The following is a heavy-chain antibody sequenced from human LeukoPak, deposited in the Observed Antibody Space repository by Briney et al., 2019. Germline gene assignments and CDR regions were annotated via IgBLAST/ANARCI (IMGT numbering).Heavy chain of an antibody. CDR1: GYSISSSNW. V-gene: IGHV4-4*02. Sequence: SETLSLTCAVSGYSISSSNWWSWVRQPPGKGLEWIGEIYHSGSTNYNPSLKSRVTISVDKSKNQFSLKLSSVTAADTAVYYRAKLDPVIRLGFGYWGQGTLVTVSS. D-gene: IGHD2/OR15-2a*01. J-gene: IGHJ4*02. CDR2: IYHSGST. CDR3: AKLDPVIRLGFGY.